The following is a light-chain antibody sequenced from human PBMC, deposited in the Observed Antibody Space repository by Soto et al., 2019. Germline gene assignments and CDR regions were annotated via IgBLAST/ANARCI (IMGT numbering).Light chain of an antibody. J-gene: IGLJ1*01. CDR1: SSDVGGYNY. CDR2: EVS. Sequence: QSALTQPASVSGSPGQSITISCTGTSSDVGGYNYVSWYQQHPGKAPKLMIYEVSNRPSGVSNRFSGSKSGNTASLTVSALQAEDEADYYCSSYTDIKNLVFGTGTKVTVL. V-gene: IGLV2-14*01. CDR3: SSYTDIKNLV.